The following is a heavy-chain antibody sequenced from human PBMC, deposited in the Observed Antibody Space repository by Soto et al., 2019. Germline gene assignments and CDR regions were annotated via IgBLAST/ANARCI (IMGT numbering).Heavy chain of an antibody. D-gene: IGHD3-9*01. CDR3: ARPYYDILTGYFYYFDY. J-gene: IGHJ4*02. CDR2: IYYSGST. CDR1: GGSISSSSYY. Sequence: SETLSLTCTVSGGSISSSSYYWGWIRQPPGKGLEWIGGIYYSGSTYYNPSLKSRVTISVDTSKNQFSLKLSSVTAADTAVYYCARPYYDILTGYFYYFDYWGQGTLVTVSS. V-gene: IGHV4-39*01.